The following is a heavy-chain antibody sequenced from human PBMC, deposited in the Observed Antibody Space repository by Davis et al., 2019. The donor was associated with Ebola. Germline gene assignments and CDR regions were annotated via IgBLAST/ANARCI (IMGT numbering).Heavy chain of an antibody. CDR1: GFTFSSYW. CDR2: IKQDGSEK. J-gene: IGHJ6*02. Sequence: GESLKISCAASGFTFSSYWMSWVRQAPGKGLEWVANIKQDGSEKYYVDSVKGRFTISRDNAKNSLYLQMNSLRAEDTAVYYCARVRGYYDFWSGYYSFYYYGMDVWGQGTTVTVSS. D-gene: IGHD3-3*01. V-gene: IGHV3-7*03. CDR3: ARVRGYYDFWSGYYSFYYYGMDV.